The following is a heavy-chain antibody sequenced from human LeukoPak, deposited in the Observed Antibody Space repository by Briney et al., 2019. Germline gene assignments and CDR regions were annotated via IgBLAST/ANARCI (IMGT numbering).Heavy chain of an antibody. CDR3: ARTTEGYAGGPGYSYYYYMDV. D-gene: IGHD5-12*01. CDR1: GDSISSYY. V-gene: IGHV4-59*01. J-gene: IGHJ6*03. CDR2: IHYSGST. Sequence: SETLSLTCTVSGDSISSYYWSWIRQPPGKGLEWIGYIHYSGSTHYNPSLKSRVTISVDTSKNQVSLKLRSVTAADTAVYYCARTTEGYAGGPGYSYYYYMDVWGKGTTVTISS.